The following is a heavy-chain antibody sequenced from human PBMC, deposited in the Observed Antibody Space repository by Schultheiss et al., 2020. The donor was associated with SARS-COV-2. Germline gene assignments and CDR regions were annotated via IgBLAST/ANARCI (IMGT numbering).Heavy chain of an antibody. CDR2: IWYDGSNK. D-gene: IGHD4-23*01. CDR1: GFTFSSYG. CDR3: ARGYGGNAAGY. V-gene: IGHV3-33*01. J-gene: IGHJ4*02. Sequence: GGSLRLSCAASGFTFSSYGMHWVRQAPGKGLEWVAVIWYDGSNKYYADSVKGRFTISRDNSKNTLYLQMNSLRAEDTAVYYCARGYGGNAAGYWGQGTLVTVSS.